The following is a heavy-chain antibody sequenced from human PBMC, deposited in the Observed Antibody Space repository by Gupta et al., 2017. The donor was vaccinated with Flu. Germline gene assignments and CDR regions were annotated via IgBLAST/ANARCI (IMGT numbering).Heavy chain of an antibody. J-gene: IGHJ1*01. CDR2: IAQDGNEK. D-gene: IGHD6-19*01. Sequence: EVQFVESGGGLVQPGGSLRLSCAASGFAFSNYWMSWVRQAPGKGLEWVANIAQDGNEKYYADSVKGRFTISRDNAKNSLFLQMNSLRAEDTAVYYCASFGSSGWYAEYFQHWGQGTLVIVSS. CDR3: ASFGSSGWYAEYFQH. V-gene: IGHV3-7*02. CDR1: GFAFSNYW.